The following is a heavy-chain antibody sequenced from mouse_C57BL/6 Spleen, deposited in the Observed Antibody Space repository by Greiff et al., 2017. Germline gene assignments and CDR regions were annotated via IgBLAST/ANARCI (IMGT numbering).Heavy chain of an antibody. Sequence: QVTLKESGPGILQPSQTLSLTCSFSGFSLSTSNMGIGWIRQPSGKGLEWLAHIWWNDDKYYNPSLKSRLTISKDTSNNQVIHKINSVDTAETATYYCAQMGGYDEEDYSYAMAYWGQGTSVTVSS. CDR1: GFSLSTSNMG. J-gene: IGHJ4*01. V-gene: IGHV8-5*01. D-gene: IGHD2-2*01. CDR2: IWWNDDK. CDR3: AQMGGYDEEDYSYAMAY.